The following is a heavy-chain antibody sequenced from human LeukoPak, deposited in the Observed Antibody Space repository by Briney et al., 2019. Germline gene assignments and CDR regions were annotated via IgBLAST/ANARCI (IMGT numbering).Heavy chain of an antibody. CDR1: GFTFSSYG. CDR2: ISAGGGST. D-gene: IGHD2-2*01. J-gene: IGHJ4*02. V-gene: IGHV3-23*01. Sequence: PGGSLRLSCAASGFTFSSYGMNWVRQAPGKGLEWVSAISAGGGSTYYADSVKGRFTISRDNSKNTLYLQMNSLRAEDTAVYYCAKVPGAVYYFDYWGQGTLVPVSS. CDR3: AKVPGAVYYFDY.